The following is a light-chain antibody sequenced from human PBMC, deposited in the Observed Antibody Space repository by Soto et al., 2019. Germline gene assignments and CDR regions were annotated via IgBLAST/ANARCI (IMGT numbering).Light chain of an antibody. V-gene: IGKV1-5*01. CDR1: QSIRSW. J-gene: IGKJ1*01. CDR2: DAY. Sequence: DIQMTQSPSILSASVGDRVTITCRASQSIRSWLAWYQQKPGKAPKLLIYDAYSLESGVPSRFSGRRSGTEFALTISSLQPDDFATYYCQQYDSNWTFGQGTKVDIK. CDR3: QQYDSNWT.